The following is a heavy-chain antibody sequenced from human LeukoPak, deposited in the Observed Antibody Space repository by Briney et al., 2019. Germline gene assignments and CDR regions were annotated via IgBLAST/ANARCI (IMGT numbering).Heavy chain of an antibody. D-gene: IGHD2-2*01. J-gene: IGHJ4*02. CDR1: GFSFSNYG. V-gene: IGHV3-30*02. CDR2: IRHDGSDQ. Sequence: GGSLRLSCEASGFSFSNYGMHWVRQAPGKGLEWVAFIRHDGSDQRYAESVKGRFIISRDNSKNTLYLQMNSLRPEDAGVFYCEKDQCSNTRCYGSPRYWGQGTLVTVSS. CDR3: EKDQCSNTRCYGSPRY.